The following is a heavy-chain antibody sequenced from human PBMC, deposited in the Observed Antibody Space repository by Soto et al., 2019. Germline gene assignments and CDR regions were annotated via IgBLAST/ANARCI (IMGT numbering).Heavy chain of an antibody. D-gene: IGHD2-21*01. CDR1: GDSISSSSQY. J-gene: IGHJ5*02. CDR2: IHYSGTS. V-gene: IGHV4-39*01. Sequence: PSETLSLTCSVSGDSISSSSQYRGWIRQPPGKGLEWIGSIHYSGTSYYNPSLKSRVTIFVDTSKNQLSLKLSSVTAADTAVYYCARHWIAGSSIPWGQGTLVTVSS. CDR3: ARHWIAGSSIP.